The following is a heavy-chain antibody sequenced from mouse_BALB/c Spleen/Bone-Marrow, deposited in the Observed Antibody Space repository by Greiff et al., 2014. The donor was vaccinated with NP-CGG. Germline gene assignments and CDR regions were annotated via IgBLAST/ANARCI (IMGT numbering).Heavy chain of an antibody. Sequence: VESGGSLKLSCAASGFDFSRYWMSWVRQAPGKGLEWIGEINPDSSTINYTPSLKDKFIISRDNAKNTLYLQMSKVRSEDTALYYCASYDGYYYWYFDVWGAGTTVTVSS. CDR2: INPDSSTI. J-gene: IGHJ1*01. V-gene: IGHV4-1*02. D-gene: IGHD2-3*01. CDR3: ASYDGYYYWYFDV. CDR1: GFDFSRYW.